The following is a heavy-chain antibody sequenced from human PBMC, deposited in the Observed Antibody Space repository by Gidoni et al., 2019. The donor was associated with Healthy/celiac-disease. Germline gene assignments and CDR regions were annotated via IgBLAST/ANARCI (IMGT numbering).Heavy chain of an antibody. J-gene: IGHJ4*02. CDR3: AKWYYDTQYYFDY. D-gene: IGHD1-7*01. Sequence: EVQLLESGGGLVQPGGSLRLSCAASGFSFSSYAMSWVRQAPGKGLEWVSAISGSGGSTYYADSVKGRFTISRDNSKNTLYLQMNSLRAEDTAVYYCAKWYYDTQYYFDYWGQGTLVTVSS. V-gene: IGHV3-23*01. CDR2: ISGSGGST. CDR1: GFSFSSYA.